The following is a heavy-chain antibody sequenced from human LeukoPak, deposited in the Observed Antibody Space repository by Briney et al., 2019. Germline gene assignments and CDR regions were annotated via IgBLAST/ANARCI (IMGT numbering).Heavy chain of an antibody. CDR1: GGSISSSNW. CDR3: AGTYYYDSSGYYHYSL. V-gene: IGHV4-4*02. Sequence: SETLSLTCAVSGGSISSSNWWSWVRQPPGKGLEWIGEIYHSGSTNYNPSLRSRVTISVDTSKNQFSLKLSSVTAADTAVYYCAGTYYYDSSGYYHYSLWGQGTQVTVSS. J-gene: IGHJ4*02. D-gene: IGHD3-22*01. CDR2: IYHSGST.